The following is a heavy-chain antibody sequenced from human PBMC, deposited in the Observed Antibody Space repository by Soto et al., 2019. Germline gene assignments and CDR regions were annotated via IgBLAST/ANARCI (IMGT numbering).Heavy chain of an antibody. Sequence: EVQLVESGGGFVQPGGSLKLSCAASGFTFSGSAMHWVRQASGKGLEWVGRIRSKANSYATAYAASVKGRFTISRDDSKNTAYLQMNSLKTEDTAVYYCTSNLVGYCSGGSCLWGQGTLVTVSS. CDR1: GFTFSGSA. V-gene: IGHV3-73*01. CDR3: TSNLVGYCSGGSCL. CDR2: IRSKANSYAT. D-gene: IGHD2-15*01. J-gene: IGHJ4*02.